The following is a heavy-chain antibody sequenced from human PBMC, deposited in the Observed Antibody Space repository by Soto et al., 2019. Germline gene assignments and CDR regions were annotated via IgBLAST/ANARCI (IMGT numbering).Heavy chain of an antibody. Sequence: EVQLVESGGGLVQPGGSLRLSCAASGFTFSSYEMNWVRQAPGKGLEWVSYISSSGSTIYYADSVKGRFTISRDNAKNSLYLQMHSLRAEETAVYYCARPVTTTGGFDYWGQGTLVTVSS. V-gene: IGHV3-48*03. CDR1: GFTFSSYE. CDR2: ISSSGSTI. D-gene: IGHD4-17*01. CDR3: ARPVTTTGGFDY. J-gene: IGHJ4*02.